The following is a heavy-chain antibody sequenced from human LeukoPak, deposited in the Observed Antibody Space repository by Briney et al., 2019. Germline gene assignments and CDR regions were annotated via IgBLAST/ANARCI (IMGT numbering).Heavy chain of an antibody. CDR2: IGTAGDP. J-gene: IGHJ4*02. Sequence: QAGGSLRLSCAASGFTFSNYDIHWVRQATGKGLEWVSGIGTAGDPYYPGSVKGRFTISRENAKNSLYLQMNSLRAGDTAVYYCARHDGRLAPFNCWGQGTLVTVSS. CDR1: GFTFSNYD. CDR3: ARHDGRLAPFNC. V-gene: IGHV3-13*05. D-gene: IGHD1-26*01.